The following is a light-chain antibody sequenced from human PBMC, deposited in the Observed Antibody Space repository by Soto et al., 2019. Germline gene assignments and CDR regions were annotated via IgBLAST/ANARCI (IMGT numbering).Light chain of an antibody. Sequence: DIQMTQSPSTLSASVGDRVTITCRASQSISSWLAWYQQKPGKAPKLLIYKAPSLESGVPSRFSGSGSGTEFTLTISSLQPDDFAIYYCQQYNSYPWTFGQGTKVEIK. CDR3: QQYNSYPWT. V-gene: IGKV1-5*03. J-gene: IGKJ1*01. CDR2: KAP. CDR1: QSISSW.